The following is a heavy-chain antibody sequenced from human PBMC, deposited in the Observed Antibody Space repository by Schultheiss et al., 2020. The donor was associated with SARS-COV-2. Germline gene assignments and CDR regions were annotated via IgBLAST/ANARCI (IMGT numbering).Heavy chain of an antibody. CDR2: IYYTGST. D-gene: IGHD4-17*01. CDR3: ARHRYGDSTLEY. J-gene: IGHJ4*02. CDR1: GGSISSGGYY. Sequence: SETLSLTCTVSGGSISSGGYYWSWIRQHPGKGLEWIGYIYYTGSTNYNPSLKSRVTISVDTSKNHFSLKVNSVTAADTAVYYCARHRYGDSTLEYWGQGTLVTVSS. V-gene: IGHV4-61*03.